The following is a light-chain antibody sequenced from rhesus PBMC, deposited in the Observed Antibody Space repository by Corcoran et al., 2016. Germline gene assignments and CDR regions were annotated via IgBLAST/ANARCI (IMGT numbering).Light chain of an antibody. Sequence: QAAPTQPPSVSGSPGQSVTISCTGTSSDVGAYNYVSWYRQHPGKAPKLLIYGVTKRPSGVSDRFSGSKFGNTASLTISGLQPDDEADYYCCSYTARSTYMFGTGTRLTVL. J-gene: IGLJ1*01. V-gene: IGLV2S7*01. CDR1: SSDVGAYNY. CDR3: CSYTARSTYM. CDR2: GVT.